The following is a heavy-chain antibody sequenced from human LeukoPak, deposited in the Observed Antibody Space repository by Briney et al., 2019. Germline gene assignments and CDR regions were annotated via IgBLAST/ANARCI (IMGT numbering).Heavy chain of an antibody. J-gene: IGHJ5*01. CDR3: ARGNSDLATAPDS. Sequence: PGRSLRLSCAASGFTFSSYGMHWVRQAPGKGLEWVAVIWYDGSNKYYADSVKGRFTISRDNSKNTLYLQMDSLRAEDTAVYYCARGNSDLATAPDSWGQGTLVTVSS. CDR1: GFTFSSYG. CDR2: IWYDGSNK. D-gene: IGHD6-13*01. V-gene: IGHV3-33*01.